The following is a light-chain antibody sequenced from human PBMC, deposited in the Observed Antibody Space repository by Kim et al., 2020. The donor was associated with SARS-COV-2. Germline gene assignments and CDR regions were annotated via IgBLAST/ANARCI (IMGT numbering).Light chain of an antibody. CDR1: KLGDKY. CDR3: QAWDSSVV. Sequence: VSLSPGQTASITCSGDKLGDKYACWYQQKPGQSPVLVIYQDSKRPSGLPARFSGSNSGNTATLTISGTQAMDEADYYCQAWDSSVVFGGGTQLTVL. V-gene: IGLV3-1*01. J-gene: IGLJ2*01. CDR2: QDS.